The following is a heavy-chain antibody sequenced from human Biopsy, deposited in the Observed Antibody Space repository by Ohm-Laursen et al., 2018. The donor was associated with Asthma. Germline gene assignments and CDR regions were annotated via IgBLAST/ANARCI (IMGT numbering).Heavy chain of an antibody. D-gene: IGHD2-15*01. V-gene: IGHV4-59*01. Sequence: SETLSLTCTVSGVSIRSYYWTWIRQPPGKGLEWIGNIHYSGSTYSNPSLKSRVTISVDTSKKQISLRLTSVTPADTAVYYCARLADCSGGACYSYGWFDPWGHGTRVTVSS. J-gene: IGHJ5*02. CDR3: ARLADCSGGACYSYGWFDP. CDR1: GVSIRSYY. CDR2: IHYSGST.